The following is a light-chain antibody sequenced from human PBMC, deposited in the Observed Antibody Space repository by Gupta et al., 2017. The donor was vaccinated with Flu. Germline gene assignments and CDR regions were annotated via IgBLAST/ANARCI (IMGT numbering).Light chain of an antibody. J-gene: IGLJ2*01. CDR3: QAWDSSTVV. CDR1: KLGNKY. V-gene: IGLV3-1*01. Sequence: SYELTQPPSMSVSPGQTASITCSGDKLGNKYACWYQKKAGQSPVLVIYQDSKRPSGIPERFSGSNSGTTATLTISGTQAMDEADYYCQAWDSSTVVFGGGTKLTVL. CDR2: QDS.